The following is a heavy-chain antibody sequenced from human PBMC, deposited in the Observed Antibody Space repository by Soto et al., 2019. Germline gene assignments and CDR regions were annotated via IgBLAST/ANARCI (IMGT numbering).Heavy chain of an antibody. J-gene: IGHJ5*02. Sequence: QVQLVQSGAEVKKPGSSVKVSCRASGGTFNSYTLSWVRQAPGQGFEWLGRFIPVHGVTNYAQKFQGRVILAADKSTSTAYMELNNLTSEDTAVYYWARGAAAAGPWYNWFDPWGQGALVTVSS. V-gene: IGHV1-69*02. CDR2: FIPVHGVT. D-gene: IGHD6-13*01. CDR1: GGTFNSYT. CDR3: ARGAAAAGPWYNWFDP.